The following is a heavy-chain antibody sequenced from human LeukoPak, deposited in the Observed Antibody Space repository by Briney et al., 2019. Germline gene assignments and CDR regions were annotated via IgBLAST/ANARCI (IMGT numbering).Heavy chain of an antibody. J-gene: IGHJ4*02. V-gene: IGHV3-9*01. D-gene: IGHD2-2*01. CDR3: ARVTEYQLLLYYFDY. CDR1: GFSFGDYA. Sequence: GGSLRLSCAASGFSFGDYAMHWVRQAPGKGLEWVSSINWNSGIIDYADSVKGRFTISRDNAKNSLYLQMNSLRAEDTAVYYCARVTEYQLLLYYFDYWGQGTLVTVSS. CDR2: INWNSGII.